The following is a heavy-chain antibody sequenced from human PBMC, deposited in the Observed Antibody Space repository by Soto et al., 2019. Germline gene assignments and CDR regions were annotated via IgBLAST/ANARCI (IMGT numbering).Heavy chain of an antibody. J-gene: IGHJ6*02. CDR1: GYTFTGYY. D-gene: IGHD6-25*01. Sequence: ASVKVSCKASGYTFTGYYMHWVRQAPGQGLEWMGWINPNSGGTNYAQKFQGWVTMTRDTSISTAYMELSRLRSDDTAVYYCAREVGEGSSGHYYYGMDVWGQGTTVTVSS. CDR3: AREVGEGSSGHYYYGMDV. V-gene: IGHV1-2*04. CDR2: INPNSGGT.